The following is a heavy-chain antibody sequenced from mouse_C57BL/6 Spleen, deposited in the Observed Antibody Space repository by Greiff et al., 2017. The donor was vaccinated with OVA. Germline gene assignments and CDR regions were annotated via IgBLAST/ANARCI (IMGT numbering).Heavy chain of an antibody. V-gene: IGHV1-61*01. Sequence: VQLQQPGAELVRPGSSVKLSCKASGYTFTSYWMDWVKQRPGQGLEWIGNLYPSDSETHYNQKFKDKATLTVDKSSSTAYMQLSSLTSEDSAVYYCARSGSNYDYAMDYWGQGTSVTVSS. CDR2: LYPSDSET. D-gene: IGHD2-5*01. CDR1: GYTFTSYW. J-gene: IGHJ4*01. CDR3: ARSGSNYDYAMDY.